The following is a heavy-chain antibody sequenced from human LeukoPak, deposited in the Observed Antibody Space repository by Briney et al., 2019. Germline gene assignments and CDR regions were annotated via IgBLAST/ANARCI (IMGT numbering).Heavy chain of an antibody. J-gene: IGHJ6*03. V-gene: IGHV4-4*07. CDR2: IYYSGST. CDR3: ARVMVFPFYYDSSGYYYVPLYYYYMDV. CDR1: GGSISSYY. Sequence: PSETLSLTCTVSGGSISSYYWSWIRQPAGKGLEWIGRIYYSGSTNYNPSLKSRVTISVDTSKNQFSLKLSSVTAADTAVYYCARVMVFPFYYDSSGYYYVPLYYYYMDVWGKGTTVTVSS. D-gene: IGHD3-22*01.